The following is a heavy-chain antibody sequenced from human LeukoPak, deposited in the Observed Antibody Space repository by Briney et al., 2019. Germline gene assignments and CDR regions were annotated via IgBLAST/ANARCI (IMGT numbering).Heavy chain of an antibody. CDR1: GFTFSSYA. Sequence: GGSLRLSCAASGFTFSSYAMSWVRQAPGKGLEWVSAISGSGGSTYYADSVKGRFTISRDNSKNTLYLQMNSLRAEDTAVYYCAKDGHYDILTGYTYYYYYMDVWGKGTTVTVSS. J-gene: IGHJ6*03. CDR3: AKDGHYDILTGYTYYYYYMDV. CDR2: ISGSGGST. D-gene: IGHD3-9*01. V-gene: IGHV3-23*01.